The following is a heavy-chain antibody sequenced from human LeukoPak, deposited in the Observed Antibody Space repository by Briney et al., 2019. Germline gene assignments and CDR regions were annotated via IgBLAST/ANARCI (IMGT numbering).Heavy chain of an antibody. CDR1: GGSISSYY. J-gene: IGHJ4*02. D-gene: IGHD5-18*01. Sequence: SETLSLTCTVSGGSISSYYWSWIRQPPGKGLEWIGYIYYSGSTNYNPSLKSRVTISVDTSKNQFPLKLSSVTAADTAVYYCARLAPKERGYSYGLHPLLDYWGQGTLVTVSS. CDR3: ARLAPKERGYSYGLHPLLDY. CDR2: IYYSGST. V-gene: IGHV4-59*08.